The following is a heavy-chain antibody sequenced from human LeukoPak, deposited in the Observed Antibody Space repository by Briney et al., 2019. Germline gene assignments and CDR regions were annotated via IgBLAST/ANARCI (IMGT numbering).Heavy chain of an antibody. J-gene: IGHJ4*02. D-gene: IGHD3-22*01. CDR3: ARGGYDSSGVDY. CDR2: INHSGST. CDR1: GGSFSGYY. V-gene: IGHV4-34*01. Sequence: PSETLSLTCAVYGGSFSGYYWSWIRQPPGKGLEWIGEINHSGSTNYNPSLKSRVTISVDTSKNQFSLKLSSVTAADTAVYYCARGGYDSSGVDYWGQGTLVTVSS.